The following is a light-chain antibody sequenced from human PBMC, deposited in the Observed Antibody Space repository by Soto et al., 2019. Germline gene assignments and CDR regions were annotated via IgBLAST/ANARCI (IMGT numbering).Light chain of an antibody. J-gene: IGKJ1*01. CDR1: QSVSSSY. V-gene: IGKV3-15*01. CDR3: QQYNNWPRT. Sequence: IVLTQSPGTLSLSPGERVTLSCRASQSVSSSYLAWYQQKPGQAPRLLIYGASTRATGIPARFSGSGSGTEFTLTISSLQSEDFAVYYCQQYNNWPRTFGQGTKVDIK. CDR2: GAS.